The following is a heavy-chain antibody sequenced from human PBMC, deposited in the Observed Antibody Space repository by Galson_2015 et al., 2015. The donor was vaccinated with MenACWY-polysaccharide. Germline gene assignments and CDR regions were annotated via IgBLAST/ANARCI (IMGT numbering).Heavy chain of an antibody. J-gene: IGHJ6*03. V-gene: IGHV3-33*01. CDR3: ARDRTSRYIDV. D-gene: IGHD1-7*01. CDR2: IYYDGSNK. Sequence: SLRLSCAAFGFTFRNHGMHWVRQAPGKGLEWVAVIYYDGSNKYYADSVKGRFTISRDNSKNTLDLQMNSLRGEDTGVYYCARDRTSRYIDVWGKETTVTVSS. CDR1: GFTFRNHG.